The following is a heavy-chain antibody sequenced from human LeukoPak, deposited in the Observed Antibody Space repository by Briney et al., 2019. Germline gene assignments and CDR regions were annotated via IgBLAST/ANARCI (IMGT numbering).Heavy chain of an antibody. CDR1: GFTFSSYS. J-gene: IGHJ4*02. Sequence: GGSLRLSCAASGFTFSSYSMNWVRQAPGKGLEWVSSISSSSSYIYYADSVKGRFTISRDNAKNSLYLQMNSLRAEDTAVYYCAREDSSVRYYYDSSGIDYWGQGTLVTVSS. D-gene: IGHD3-22*01. CDR2: ISSSSSYI. CDR3: AREDSSVRYYYDSSGIDY. V-gene: IGHV3-21*01.